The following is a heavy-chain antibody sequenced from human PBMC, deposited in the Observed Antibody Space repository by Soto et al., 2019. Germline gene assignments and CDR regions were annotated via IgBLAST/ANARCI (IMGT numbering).Heavy chain of an antibody. Sequence: GGSLRLSCAASGFTFDDYAMHWVRQAPGKGLEWVSGISWNSGSIGYADSVKGRFTISRDNAKNSLYLQMNSLRTEDTALYYCAKDVVYSSSWYGGPLGDAFDIWGQGTMVTVSS. CDR1: GFTFDDYA. J-gene: IGHJ3*02. CDR2: ISWNSGSI. D-gene: IGHD6-13*01. V-gene: IGHV3-9*01. CDR3: AKDVVYSSSWYGGPLGDAFDI.